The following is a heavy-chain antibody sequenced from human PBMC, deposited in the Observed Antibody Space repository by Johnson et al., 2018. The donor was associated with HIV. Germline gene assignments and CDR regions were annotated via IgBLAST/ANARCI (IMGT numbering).Heavy chain of an antibody. CDR3: ARDKSGGGTDSGYDHFSAPDAFDI. CDR1: GFTFSSYA. Sequence: QVLLLESVGGVVQPGRSLRLSCAASGFTFSSYAMHWVRQAPGKGLEWVAVISYDGSNKYYADSVKGRFTISRDNSKNTLYLQMNSLRAEDTAVYYCARDKSGGGTDSGYDHFSAPDAFDIWGQGTMVTVSS. CDR2: ISYDGSNK. J-gene: IGHJ3*02. V-gene: IGHV3-30-3*01. D-gene: IGHD5-12*01.